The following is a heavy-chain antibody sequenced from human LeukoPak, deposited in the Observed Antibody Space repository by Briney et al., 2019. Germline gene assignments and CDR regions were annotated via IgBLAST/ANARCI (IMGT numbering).Heavy chain of an antibody. J-gene: IGHJ2*01. Sequence: SETLSLTCTVSGGSISSGGYYWTWIRQPAGKGLEWIGRIYNSENINYNPSLESRVTISLDTSKNQFSLKLTSVTAADTAVYYCARDDYSTSTPPPRRYFDLWGRGTLVTVSS. CDR2: IYNSENI. V-gene: IGHV4-61*02. CDR3: ARDDYSTSTPPPRRYFDL. CDR1: GGSISSGGYY. D-gene: IGHD6-6*01.